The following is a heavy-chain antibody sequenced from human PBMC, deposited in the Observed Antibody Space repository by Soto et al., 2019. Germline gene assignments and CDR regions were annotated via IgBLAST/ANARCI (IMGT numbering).Heavy chain of an antibody. V-gene: IGHV5-10-1*01. CDR2: IDPSDSYT. CDR3: ARIPRYYDFWSGYPIEGMDV. CDR1: GYSFTSYW. Sequence: GESLKISCQGSGYSFTSYWISWVRQMPGKGLEWMGRIDPSDSYTNYSPSFQGHVTISADKSISTAYLQWSSLKASDTAMYYCARIPRYYDFWSGYPIEGMDVWGQGTTVTVSS. J-gene: IGHJ6*02. D-gene: IGHD3-3*01.